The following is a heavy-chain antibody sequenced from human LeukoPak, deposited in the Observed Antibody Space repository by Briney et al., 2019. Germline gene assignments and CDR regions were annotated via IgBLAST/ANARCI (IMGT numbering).Heavy chain of an antibody. CDR2: ISSSGGAI. J-gene: IGHJ4*02. CDR3: ASGYSYGGDH. Sequence: GGSLRLSCVASRFTFSSYEMHWVRQAPGKGLEWVSCISSSGGAIYYADSVRGQFTISRDNAKNSLYLQMNSLRAEDTAAYYCASGYSYGGDHWGQGTLVTVSS. V-gene: IGHV3-48*03. D-gene: IGHD5-12*01. CDR1: RFTFSSYE.